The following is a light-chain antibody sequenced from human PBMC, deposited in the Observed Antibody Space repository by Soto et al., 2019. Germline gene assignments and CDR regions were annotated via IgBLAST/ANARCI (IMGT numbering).Light chain of an antibody. J-gene: IGKJ4*01. CDR3: QKYDSAPLT. CDR1: QGIDSF. V-gene: IGKV1-27*01. CDR2: AAS. Sequence: DIQMTHSPSSLSASVGYRVASTCRASQGIDSFLAGYQKESGKASKLLIYAASTLQSGVPSRFSGSQSGTDFTLTISSLQPEDVATYYCQKYDSAPLTFGGGTKVDIK.